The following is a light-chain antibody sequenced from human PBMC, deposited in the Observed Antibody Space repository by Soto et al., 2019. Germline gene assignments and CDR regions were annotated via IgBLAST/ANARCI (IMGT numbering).Light chain of an antibody. CDR2: EGS. J-gene: IGLJ2*01. CDR1: SSDVGGYNY. V-gene: IGLV2-23*01. Sequence: QSVLTQPPSASGSPGQSVTISCTGTSSDVGGYNYVSWYQQHPGKAPKLMIYEGSKRPSGVSNRFSGSKSGNTASLTISGLQAEDEADYYCCSYAGSSRIFGGGTKLTVL. CDR3: CSYAGSSRI.